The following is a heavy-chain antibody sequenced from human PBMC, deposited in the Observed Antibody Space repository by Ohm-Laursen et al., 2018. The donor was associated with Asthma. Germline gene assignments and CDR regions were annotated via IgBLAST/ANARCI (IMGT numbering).Heavy chain of an antibody. D-gene: IGHD2-15*01. CDR2: INSVFGTS. Sequence: SVKVSCKSLGGTLGASVIGWVRQAPGQGLEWLGGINSVFGTSTYAQKFHDRFTITADESTSTVYMTLSSLTSEDTAVYYCARKAGSCITSNCYSLDFWGQGTLVTVSS. J-gene: IGHJ4*02. CDR1: GGTLGASV. CDR3: ARKAGSCITSNCYSLDF. V-gene: IGHV1-69*13.